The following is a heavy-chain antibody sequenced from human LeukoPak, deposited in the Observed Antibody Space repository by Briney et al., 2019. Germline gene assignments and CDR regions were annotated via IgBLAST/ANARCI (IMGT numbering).Heavy chain of an antibody. V-gene: IGHV4-59*08. Sequence: SETLSLTCTVSGGSISSYYWSWIRQPPGKGLEWIGYIYYSGSTNYNPSLKSRVTISVDTSKNQFSLELGSVTAADTAVYYCASHRGSAGAFDIWGQGTMVTVSS. D-gene: IGHD3-10*01. J-gene: IGHJ3*02. CDR1: GGSISSYY. CDR2: IYYSGST. CDR3: ASHRGSAGAFDI.